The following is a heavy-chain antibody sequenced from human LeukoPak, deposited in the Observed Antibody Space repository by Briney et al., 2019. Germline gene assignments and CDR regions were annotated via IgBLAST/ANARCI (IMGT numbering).Heavy chain of an antibody. CDR1: GGSISSGGYY. J-gene: IGHJ4*02. CDR3: ARDGGSDSYGSYYFDY. V-gene: IGHV4-31*03. CDR2: IYYSGST. Sequence: SETLSLTCTVSGGSISSGGYYWSWIRQHPGKGLEWIGYIYYSGSTYYNPSLKSRVTISVDTSKNQFSLKLSSVTAADMAVYYCARDGGSDSYGSYYFDYWGQGTLVTVSS. D-gene: IGHD5-18*01.